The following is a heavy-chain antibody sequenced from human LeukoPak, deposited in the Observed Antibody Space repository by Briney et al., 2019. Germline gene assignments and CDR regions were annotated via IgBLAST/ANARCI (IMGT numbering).Heavy chain of an antibody. J-gene: IGHJ4*02. CDR1: GFTFSSSW. CDR2: MNGDGSTI. Sequence: PGGSLRLSCAASGFTFSSSWIHWVRQAPGKGLVWVSRMNGDGSTIDYADSVKGRFTISRDNAKNTLYLQMNSLRAEDTAVYYCARAGNFFFEYRGQGTLVTVSS. CDR3: ARAGNFFFEY. V-gene: IGHV3-74*01. D-gene: IGHD1-1*01.